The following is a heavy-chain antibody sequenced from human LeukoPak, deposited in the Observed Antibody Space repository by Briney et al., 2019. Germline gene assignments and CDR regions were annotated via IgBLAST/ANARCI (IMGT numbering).Heavy chain of an antibody. V-gene: IGHV3-11*04. CDR2: ISSSGSTI. D-gene: IGHD2-2*02. CDR1: GFTFSDYY. CDR3: AREDGRYCSSTSRYTYGFDY. J-gene: IGHJ4*02. Sequence: GGSLRLSCAASGFTFSDYYMSWIRQAPGKGLEWVSYISSSGSTIYYADSVKGRFTISRDNAKNSLYLQMNSLRAEDTAVYYCAREDGRYCSSTSRYTYGFDYWGQGTLVTVSS.